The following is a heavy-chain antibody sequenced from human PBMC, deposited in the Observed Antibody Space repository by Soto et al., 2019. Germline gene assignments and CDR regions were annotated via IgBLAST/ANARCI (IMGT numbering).Heavy chain of an antibody. CDR3: ARDRDDYGSGNYYNRIGF. CDR1: GGIFSTYA. Sequence: QVQLVQSGAEVKKPGSSVKVSCKASGGIFSTYAISWLRQAPGQGLEWMGGIIPIFGTPNYAQRLQGRVTITADESTSTAYMELSRLRSEDTAVYYCARDRDDYGSGNYYNRIGFWGQGTLVTVSS. CDR2: IIPIFGTP. J-gene: IGHJ4*02. V-gene: IGHV1-69*01. D-gene: IGHD3-10*01.